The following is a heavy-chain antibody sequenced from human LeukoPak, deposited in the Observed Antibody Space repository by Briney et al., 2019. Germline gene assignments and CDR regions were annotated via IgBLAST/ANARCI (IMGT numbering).Heavy chain of an antibody. Sequence: GGSLRLSCAASGFTFSSYWMSWVRQAPGKGLEWVGRIKSKTDGGTTDYAAPVKGRFTISRDDSKNTLYLQMNSLKTEDTAVYYCTAYGDYRDEGDYWGQGTLVTVSS. D-gene: IGHD4-17*01. CDR2: IKSKTDGGTT. CDR3: TAYGDYRDEGDY. CDR1: GFTFSSYW. V-gene: IGHV3-15*01. J-gene: IGHJ4*02.